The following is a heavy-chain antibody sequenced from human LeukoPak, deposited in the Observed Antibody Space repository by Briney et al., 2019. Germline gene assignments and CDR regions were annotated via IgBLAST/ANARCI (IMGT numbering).Heavy chain of an antibody. CDR3: ARGPPLFYSSSFHY. CDR1: GGSFSGYY. V-gene: IGHV4-34*01. J-gene: IGHJ4*02. CDR2: INHSGST. Sequence: SETLSLTCAVYGGSFSGYYWSWIRQPPGKGLEWIGEINHSGSTNYNPSLKSRVTISVDTSKNQFSLKLSSVTAADTAVYYCARGPPLFYSSSFHYWGQGTPVTVSS. D-gene: IGHD6-6*01.